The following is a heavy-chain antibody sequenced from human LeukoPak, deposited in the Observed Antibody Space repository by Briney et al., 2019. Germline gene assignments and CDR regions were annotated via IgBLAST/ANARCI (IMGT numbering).Heavy chain of an antibody. CDR3: ARGRRIVVLPGRVYFDL. J-gene: IGHJ2*01. Sequence: PSETLSLTCTVSGGSISSYYWSWIRVPPGKGLEWIGSIYYAGSTYYNPSLKSRVTLSVDTSTNHFSLNIKSETAADTAMYYCARGRRIVVLPGRVYFDLWGRGTLVTVSS. D-gene: IGHD4/OR15-4a*01. V-gene: IGHV4-39*02. CDR1: GGSISSYY. CDR2: IYYAGST.